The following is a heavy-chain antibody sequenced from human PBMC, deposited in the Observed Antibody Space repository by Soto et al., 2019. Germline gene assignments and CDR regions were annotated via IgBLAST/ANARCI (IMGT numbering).Heavy chain of an antibody. D-gene: IGHD3-3*01. CDR1: GGSISSYY. Sequence: SETLSLTCTVSGGSISSYYWSWIRQPPGKGLEWIGYIYYSGSTNYNPSLKSRVTISVDTSKNQFSLKLSSVTAADTAVYYCARTYDFWSRAFDIWGQGTMVTVSS. V-gene: IGHV4-59*01. CDR3: ARTYDFWSRAFDI. J-gene: IGHJ3*02. CDR2: IYYSGST.